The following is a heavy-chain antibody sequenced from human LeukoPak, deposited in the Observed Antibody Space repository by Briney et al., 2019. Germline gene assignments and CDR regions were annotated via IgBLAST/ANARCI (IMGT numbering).Heavy chain of an antibody. CDR1: GYTFTGYY. V-gene: IGHV1-2*02. D-gene: IGHD3-10*01. CDR3: ARGGGFSSYGSGTYRWSDQNWFDP. CDR2: INPNSGGT. Sequence: VASVKVSCKSSGYTFTGYYMHWVRQAPGQGLEWMGWINPNSGGTKYAQKFQGRVTMTRDTSITTAYMELSRLRSDDTAVYYCARGGGFSSYGSGTYRWSDQNWFDPWGQGTLVTVSS. J-gene: IGHJ5*02.